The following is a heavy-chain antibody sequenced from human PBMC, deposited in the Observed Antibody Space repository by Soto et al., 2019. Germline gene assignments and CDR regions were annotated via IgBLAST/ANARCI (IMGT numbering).Heavy chain of an antibody. CDR2: IYYSGST. D-gene: IGHD3-9*01. J-gene: IGHJ4*02. CDR3: ARDYDILTGYYTYFDY. Sequence: PSETLSLTCTVSGGSISSSSYYWGWIRQPPGKGLEWIGSIYYSGSTYYNPSLKSRVTISVDTSKNQFSLKLSSVTAADTAVYYCARDYDILTGYYTYFDYWGQGTLVTVSS. V-gene: IGHV4-39*02. CDR1: GGSISSSSYY.